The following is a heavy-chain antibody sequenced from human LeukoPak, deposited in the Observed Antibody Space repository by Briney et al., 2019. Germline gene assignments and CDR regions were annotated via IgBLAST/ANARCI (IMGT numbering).Heavy chain of an antibody. V-gene: IGHV1-18*01. CDR1: GYTFTSYG. D-gene: IGHD4-23*01. CDR2: ISAYNGNT. J-gene: IGHJ4*02. Sequence: SSVKVSCKPSGYTFTSYGISWVRQAPGQGLEWMGWISAYNGNTNYAQNLQGRVTMTTDTSTSTAYMELRSLRSDDTAVYYCARDPEATVVTPVDYWGQGTLVTVSS. CDR3: ARDPEATVVTPVDY.